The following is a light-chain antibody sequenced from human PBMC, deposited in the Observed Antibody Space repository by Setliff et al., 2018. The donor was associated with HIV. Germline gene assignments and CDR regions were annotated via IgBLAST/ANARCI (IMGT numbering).Light chain of an antibody. CDR3: CSYAGSYTPVI. Sequence: LTQPASVSGSPGQAITISCSGTSSDVGAYNYVSWYQQHPGKAPKVMIYDVNKWPSGVSNRFSGSKSGNTASLTISGLQAEDEADYYCCSYAGSYTPVIFGGGTKVTVL. CDR2: DVN. V-gene: IGLV2-14*01. J-gene: IGLJ2*01. CDR1: SSDVGAYNY.